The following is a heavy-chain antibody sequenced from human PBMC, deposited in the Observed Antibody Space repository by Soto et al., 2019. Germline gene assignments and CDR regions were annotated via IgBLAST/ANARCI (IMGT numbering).Heavy chain of an antibody. V-gene: IGHV3-21*01. CDR3: ARMKYSSGWGDY. Sequence: EVQLVESGGGLVKPGGSLRLSCAASGFTFSSYSMNWVRQAPGKGLEWVSSISSSSSYIYYADSVKGRFTISRDNAKNSLYLQMNSLRAEDTAVYYCARMKYSSGWGDYWGQGTLVTVSS. J-gene: IGHJ4*02. D-gene: IGHD6-19*01. CDR1: GFTFSSYS. CDR2: ISSSSSYI.